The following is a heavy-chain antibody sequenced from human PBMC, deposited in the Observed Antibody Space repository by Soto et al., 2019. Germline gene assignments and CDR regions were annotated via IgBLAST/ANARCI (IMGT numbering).Heavy chain of an antibody. J-gene: IGHJ6*02. CDR1: GGTFSSYA. CDR2: ITPIFGTA. V-gene: IGHV1-69*13. Sequence: ASVKVSCKASGGTFSSYAISWVRQAPGQGLEWMGGITPIFGTANYAQKFQGRVTITADESTSTAYMELSSLRSEDTAVYYCARDSGYDQWDYYYGMDVWGQGTTVTVSS. D-gene: IGHD5-12*01. CDR3: ARDSGYDQWDYYYGMDV.